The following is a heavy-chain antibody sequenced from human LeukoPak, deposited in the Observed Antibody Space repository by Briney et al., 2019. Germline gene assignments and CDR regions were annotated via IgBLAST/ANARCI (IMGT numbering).Heavy chain of an antibody. CDR2: IFQSVST. CDR1: GYSISGGYY. CDR3: ARNNSNGFDF. J-gene: IGHJ4*02. V-gene: IGHV4-38-2*02. D-gene: IGHD6-19*01. Sequence: SETLSLTCTVSGYSISGGYYWGWIRQPPGKGLEWIGTIFQSVSTYYNPSLKSRVTTSVDTSKNQFSLKLSSVTAADTAAYYCARNNSNGFDFWSQGTLVTVSS.